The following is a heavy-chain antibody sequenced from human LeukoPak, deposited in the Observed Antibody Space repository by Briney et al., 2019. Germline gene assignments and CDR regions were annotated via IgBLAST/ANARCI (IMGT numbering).Heavy chain of an antibody. Sequence: PGGSLRLSCAASGFTFSSYRMNWVRQAPGKGLEWVSSISSSSSYIYYADSVKGRFTISRDNAKNSLYLQMNSLRAEDTAVYYCARGSPYYYDSGGAFDIWGQGTMVTVSS. J-gene: IGHJ3*02. CDR3: ARGSPYYYDSGGAFDI. CDR2: ISSSSSYI. CDR1: GFTFSSYR. D-gene: IGHD3-22*01. V-gene: IGHV3-21*01.